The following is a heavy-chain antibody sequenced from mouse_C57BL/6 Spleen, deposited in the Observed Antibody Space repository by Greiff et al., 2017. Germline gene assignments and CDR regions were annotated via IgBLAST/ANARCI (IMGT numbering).Heavy chain of an antibody. CDR3: ARWYYGGWYFDV. Sequence: VQLQQSGAELVMPGASVKLSCKASGYTFTSYWMHWVKQRPGQGLEWIGEIDPSDSYTNYNQKFKGKSTLTVDKSSSTAYMQLSSLTSEDSAVYYCARWYYGGWYFDVWGTGTTVTVSS. CDR1: GYTFTSYW. CDR2: IDPSDSYT. V-gene: IGHV1-69*01. J-gene: IGHJ1*03. D-gene: IGHD1-2*01.